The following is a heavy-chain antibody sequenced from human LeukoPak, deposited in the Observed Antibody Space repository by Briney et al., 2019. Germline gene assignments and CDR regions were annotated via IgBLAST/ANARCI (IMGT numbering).Heavy chain of an antibody. D-gene: IGHD6-13*01. J-gene: IGHJ5*02. CDR2: IIPIFGTA. V-gene: IGHV1-69*06. Sequence: SVKVSCKASGGTFSSYAISWVRQAPGQGLEWMGGIIPIFGTANYAQKFQGRVTMTEDTSTDTAYMELSSLRSEDTAVYYCATKGYSSSWYNWFDPWGQGTLVTVSS. CDR1: GGTFSSYA. CDR3: ATKGYSSSWYNWFDP.